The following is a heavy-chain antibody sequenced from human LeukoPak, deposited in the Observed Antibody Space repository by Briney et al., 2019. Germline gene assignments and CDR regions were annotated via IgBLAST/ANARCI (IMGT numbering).Heavy chain of an antibody. CDR2: ISYDGSNK. Sequence: GGSLRLSCAASGFTFSSYGMHWVRQAPGKGLEWVAVISYDGSNKYYADSVKGRFTISRDNSKNTLFLQMNSLRAEDTAVYYCAKGYYEIHDAFDIWGQGTMVTVSS. CDR3: AKGYYEIHDAFDI. J-gene: IGHJ3*02. D-gene: IGHD3-9*01. V-gene: IGHV3-30*18. CDR1: GFTFSSYG.